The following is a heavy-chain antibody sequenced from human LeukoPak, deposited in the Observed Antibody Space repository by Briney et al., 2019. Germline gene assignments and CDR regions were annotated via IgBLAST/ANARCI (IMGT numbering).Heavy chain of an antibody. Sequence: PSETLSLTCAVYGGSFSGYYWSWIRQLPGKGLEWIENIHSSGNSFCSPSLKSRVTISVDTSKNQFSLKLSSVTAADTAVYYCEKDSHLDVWGQGTTVTVSS. J-gene: IGHJ6*02. V-gene: IGHV4-34*01. CDR1: GGSFSGYY. CDR2: IHSSGNS. D-gene: IGHD2-15*01. CDR3: EKDSHLDV.